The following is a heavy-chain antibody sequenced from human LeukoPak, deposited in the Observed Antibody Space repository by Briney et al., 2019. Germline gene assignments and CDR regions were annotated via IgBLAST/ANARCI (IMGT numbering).Heavy chain of an antibody. Sequence: SETLSLPCAVYGGSFSGYYWSWIRQPPGEGMEWIGYIYYSGSTNYNPSLKSRVTISVDTSKNQFSLKLSSVTAADTAVYYCARALVGGDFDYWGQGTLVTVSS. CDR2: IYYSGST. V-gene: IGHV4-59*08. CDR1: GGSFSGYY. D-gene: IGHD1-26*01. CDR3: ARALVGGDFDY. J-gene: IGHJ4*02.